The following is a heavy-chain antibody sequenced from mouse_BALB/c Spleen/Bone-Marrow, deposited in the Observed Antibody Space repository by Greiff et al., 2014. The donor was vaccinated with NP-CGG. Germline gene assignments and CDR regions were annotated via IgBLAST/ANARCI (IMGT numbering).Heavy chain of an antibody. V-gene: IGHV7-3*02. CDR1: GFTFIDHY. CDR3: ARFPMDY. CDR2: IRNKAYGYTT. Sequence: DVQLVESGGGLVQPGGSLRLSCTTSGFTFIDHYMSWVRQPPGKALEWLGFIRNKAYGYTTEYSASVKGRFTISRDNSQSILYLQMNTLRAEDSATYYCARFPMDYWGQGTSVTVSS. J-gene: IGHJ4*01.